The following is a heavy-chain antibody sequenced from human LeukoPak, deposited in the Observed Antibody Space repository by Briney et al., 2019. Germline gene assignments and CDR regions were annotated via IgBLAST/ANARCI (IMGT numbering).Heavy chain of an antibody. CDR3: ARAAYSSGPDY. Sequence: GRSLRLSCAASGFTFSTFSMNWVRQAPGKGLEWVSYISPSSGNIHYADSVRGRFTISRDNAKNSLYLQVNSLRDEDTAMYFCARAAYSSGPDYWGQGTLVTVSS. CDR2: ISPSSGNI. D-gene: IGHD6-19*01. J-gene: IGHJ4*02. CDR1: GFTFSTFS. V-gene: IGHV3-48*02.